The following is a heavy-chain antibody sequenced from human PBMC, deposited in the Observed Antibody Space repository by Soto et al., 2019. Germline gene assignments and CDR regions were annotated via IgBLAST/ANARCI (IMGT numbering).Heavy chain of an antibody. D-gene: IGHD6-13*01. CDR3: ARSPRSSPYFDY. V-gene: IGHV5-51*01. CDR1: VYTFSNFW. CDR2: IYPGDYET. Sequence: GYSRKISCQFSVYTFSNFWIAWVRQLPGKGLEWMGIIYPGDYETRYSPSFHGKVTISADRSIGTAYLQWSSLEASDSAFYFCARSPRSSPYFDYWGQGALVTVSS. J-gene: IGHJ4*02.